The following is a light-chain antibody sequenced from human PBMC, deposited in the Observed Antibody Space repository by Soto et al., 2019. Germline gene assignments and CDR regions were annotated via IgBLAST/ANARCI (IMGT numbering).Light chain of an antibody. CDR1: HDISSW. Sequence: DIPMTQSPSSVSASVGDRVTITCRASHDISSWLAWYQQKPGKAPKLLIYAASSLQSGVPSRFSGSGSGTDFTLTISSLQPEDFATYYCQQANSFPPFTFGPGTKVDI. J-gene: IGKJ3*01. V-gene: IGKV1-12*01. CDR3: QQANSFPPFT. CDR2: AAS.